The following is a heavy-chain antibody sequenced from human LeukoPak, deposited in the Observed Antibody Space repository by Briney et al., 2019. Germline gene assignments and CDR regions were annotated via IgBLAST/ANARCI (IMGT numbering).Heavy chain of an antibody. Sequence: ASVKVSCKASGYTFTSYGISWVRQAPGQGLEWMGWISAYNGNTNYAQKFQGRVTMTRDTSISTAYMELSRLRSDDTAVYYCARGSDYYDSSGYYSDYWGQGTLVTVSS. CDR2: ISAYNGNT. V-gene: IGHV1-18*01. CDR1: GYTFTSYG. CDR3: ARGSDYYDSSGYYSDY. J-gene: IGHJ4*02. D-gene: IGHD3-22*01.